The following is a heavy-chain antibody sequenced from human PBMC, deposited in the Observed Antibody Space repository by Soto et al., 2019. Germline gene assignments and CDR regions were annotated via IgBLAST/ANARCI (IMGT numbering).Heavy chain of an antibody. CDR3: EWEGL. CDR2: ISFDGSNK. V-gene: IGHV3-30*03. Sequence: GGSLRLSCVATGFTFSTYDMHWVRQAPGKGLEWLSVISFDGSNKNYADSVKGRFTVSRDNSRNTLYLQMNSLRTEDTAVYYCEWEGLWDQGTQVTVSS. J-gene: IGHJ4*02. CDR1: GFTFSTYD.